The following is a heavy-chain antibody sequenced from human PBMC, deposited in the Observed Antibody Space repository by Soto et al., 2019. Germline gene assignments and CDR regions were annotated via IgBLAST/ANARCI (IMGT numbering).Heavy chain of an antibody. CDR1: GYTFTSYY. CDR2: INPSGGST. CDR3: DRNSPHITIAAHHYYYYYMYV. J-gene: IGHJ6*03. D-gene: IGHD6-6*01. V-gene: IGHV1-46*03. Sequence: ASVKVSCKASGYTFTSYYMHWARQAPGQGLEWMGIINPSGGSTSYAQKFQGRVTMTRDTSTSTVYMELSSLRSEDTAVYYCDRNSPHITIAAHHYYYYYMYVWGKGTTVTVS.